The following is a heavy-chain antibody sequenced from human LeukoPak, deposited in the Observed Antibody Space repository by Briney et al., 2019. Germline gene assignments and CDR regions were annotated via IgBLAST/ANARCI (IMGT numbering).Heavy chain of an antibody. CDR2: ISSRGSTI. V-gene: IGHV3-48*03. CDR3: VREDVDIVANENRFDY. D-gene: IGHD5-12*01. CDR1: GFTFSSYE. Sequence: GGSMRLSCAASGFTFSSYEMNWVRQPPRKGLEWVSYISSRGSTIYYADSVKGRFTISRDNAKNSLYLQMNSLRAEDTAVYYCVREDVDIVANENRFDYWGQGTLVTVSS. J-gene: IGHJ4*02.